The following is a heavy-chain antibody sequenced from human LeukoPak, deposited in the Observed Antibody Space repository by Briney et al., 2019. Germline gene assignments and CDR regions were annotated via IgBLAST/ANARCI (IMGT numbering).Heavy chain of an antibody. CDR2: ISSSSSYI. V-gene: IGHV3-21*01. Sequence: GGSLRLSCAASGFTFSNYVMSWVRQAPGKGLEWVSSISSSSSYIYYADSVKGRFTTSRDNAKNSLYLQMNSLRAEDAAVYYCARGVVRYFDYWGQGALVTVSS. D-gene: IGHD3-9*01. CDR3: ARGVVRYFDY. J-gene: IGHJ4*02. CDR1: GFTFSNYV.